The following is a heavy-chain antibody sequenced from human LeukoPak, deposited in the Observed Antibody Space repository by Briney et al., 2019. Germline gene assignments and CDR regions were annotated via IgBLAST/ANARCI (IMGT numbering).Heavy chain of an antibody. Sequence: ASVKVSCKASGYTFTSYAMNWVRQAPGQGLEWMGWISAYNGNTNYAQKLQGRVTMTTDTSTSTAYMELRSLRSDDTAVYYCARDSVLRYFDYWGQGTLVTVSS. D-gene: IGHD5/OR15-5a*01. J-gene: IGHJ4*02. CDR3: ARDSVLRYFDY. CDR2: ISAYNGNT. CDR1: GYTFTSYA. V-gene: IGHV1-18*01.